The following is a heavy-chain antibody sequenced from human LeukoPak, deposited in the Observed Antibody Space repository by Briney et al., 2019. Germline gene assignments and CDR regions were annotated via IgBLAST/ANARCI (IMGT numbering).Heavy chain of an antibody. V-gene: IGHV3-7*01. J-gene: IGHJ4*02. CDR2: VKQDGSEK. Sequence: GGSLRLSCVTSGFTFRGYWMSWVRQAPGKGLEWVANVKQDGSEKYYVDSVKGRFTISRDNAKNSLYLQMNSLRAEDTAVYYCARDPHFWSGYIVWGQGTLVTVSS. CDR1: GFTFRGYW. D-gene: IGHD3-3*02. CDR3: ARDPHFWSGYIV.